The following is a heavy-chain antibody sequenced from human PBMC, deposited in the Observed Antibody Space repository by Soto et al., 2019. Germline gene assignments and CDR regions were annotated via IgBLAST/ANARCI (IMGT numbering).Heavy chain of an antibody. Sequence: GESPKISCKGSGYSFTSYWIGWVRHMPGKGLEWMGIIYPGDSDTRYSPSFQGQVTISADKSISTAYLQWSSLKASDTAMYYCARQAQQLVRGAFDIWGQGTMVTVSS. V-gene: IGHV5-51*01. J-gene: IGHJ3*02. CDR3: ARQAQQLVRGAFDI. CDR1: GYSFTSYW. D-gene: IGHD6-13*01. CDR2: IYPGDSDT.